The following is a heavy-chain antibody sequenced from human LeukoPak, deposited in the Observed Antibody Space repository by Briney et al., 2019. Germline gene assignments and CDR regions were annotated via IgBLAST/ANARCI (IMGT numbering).Heavy chain of an antibody. D-gene: IGHD4-11*01. CDR3: ARDQEGYSISFDY. CDR1: GFTFISYD. J-gene: IGHJ4*02. CDR2: ISISGSTM. Sequence: GASLRLSCAASGFTFISYDMNWVRQAPGKGLEWVSYISISGSTMYYSDSVKGRFTTSRDNVKNSRYLQMNSLRAEDTAVYYCARDQEGYSISFDYWGQGTLVTVSS. V-gene: IGHV3-48*03.